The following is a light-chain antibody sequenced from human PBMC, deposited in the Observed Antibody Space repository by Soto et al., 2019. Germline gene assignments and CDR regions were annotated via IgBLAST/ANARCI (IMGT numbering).Light chain of an antibody. CDR3: SSYTSSSTYV. CDR1: RSDVSGYNY. V-gene: IGLV2-14*01. Sequence: QSVLTQPASVSGSPGQSITISCTGTRSDVSGYNYVYWHQQHPGKAPKLMIYDVTNRPSGVSDRFSGSKSGTTASLTISWLQAEDEADYYCSSYTSSSTYVFGAGTKVTVL. CDR2: DVT. J-gene: IGLJ1*01.